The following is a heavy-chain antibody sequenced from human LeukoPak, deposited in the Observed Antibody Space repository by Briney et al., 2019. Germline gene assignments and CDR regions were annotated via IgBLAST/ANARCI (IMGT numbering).Heavy chain of an antibody. V-gene: IGHV4-4*07. J-gene: IGHJ4*02. Sequence: SETLSLTCSVSGGSVSSYHWSWIRQPAGEGLEWIGRIYPSGTTHYNPSLKSRVTMSVDTSKNQFSLKFTSVTAADTAVYYCADDYGDWGQGTLVTVSS. D-gene: IGHD4-17*01. CDR3: ADDYGD. CDR1: GGSVSSYH. CDR2: IYPSGTT.